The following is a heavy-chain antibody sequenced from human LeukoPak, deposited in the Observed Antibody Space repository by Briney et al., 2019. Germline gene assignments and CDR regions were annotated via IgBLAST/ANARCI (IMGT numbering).Heavy chain of an antibody. CDR2: IYSPGT. D-gene: IGHD3-22*01. V-gene: IGHV4-61*02. CDR3: ARGIGTSYDSSRDAFDI. CDR1: AGSINSGDYY. Sequence: PSQTLSLTCTVSAGSINSGDYYWSWIRQPAGKGLEWIGRIYSPGTNYNYNPSLKSRVTISIDTSKNRFSLKLTSVTAADTAVYYCARGIGTSYDSSRDAFDIWGQGTMVTVSS. J-gene: IGHJ3*02.